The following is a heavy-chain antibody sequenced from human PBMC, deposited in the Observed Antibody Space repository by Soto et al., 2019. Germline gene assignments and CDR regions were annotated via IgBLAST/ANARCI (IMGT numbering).Heavy chain of an antibody. CDR2: ISYDGSNK. D-gene: IGHD6-13*01. V-gene: IGHV3-30*18. CDR3: AKVVKQQLPDY. CDR1: GFTFSSYG. J-gene: IGHJ4*02. Sequence: VQLVESGGGVVQPGRSLRLSCAASGFTFSSYGMHWVRQAPGKGLEWVAVISYDGSNKYYADSVKGRFTISRDNSKNTLYLQMNSLRAEDTAVYYCAKVVKQQLPDYWGQGTLVTVSS.